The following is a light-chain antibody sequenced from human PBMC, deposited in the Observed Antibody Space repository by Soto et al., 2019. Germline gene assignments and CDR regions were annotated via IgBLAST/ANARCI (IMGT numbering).Light chain of an antibody. CDR2: AAS. V-gene: IGKV1-39*01. J-gene: IGKJ5*01. Sequence: DIQMTQSPSSLSASVGDRVTITCRSSQSISSYLNWYQQKPGNAPKLLIYAASSLQSGVPSRFSGSGSGTDFTLTISSLQPEDFATYFCQQLNSYPITFGQGTRLEI. CDR1: QSISSY. CDR3: QQLNSYPIT.